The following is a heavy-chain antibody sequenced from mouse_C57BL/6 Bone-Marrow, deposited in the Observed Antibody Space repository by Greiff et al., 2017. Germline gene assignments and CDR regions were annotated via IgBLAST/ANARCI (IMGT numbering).Heavy chain of an antibody. CDR2: ILPGSGST. CDR3: ARDDGYSWFAY. D-gene: IGHD2-3*01. J-gene: IGHJ3*01. V-gene: IGHV1-9*01. CDR1: GYTFTGYW. Sequence: QVQLQQSGAELMKPGASVKLSCKATGYTFTGYWIEWVKQRPGHGLEWIGEILPGSGSTNYNEKFKGKATLTADKSSSTAYMQFSSLTSEDSAIYYCARDDGYSWFAYWGQGTLVTVSA.